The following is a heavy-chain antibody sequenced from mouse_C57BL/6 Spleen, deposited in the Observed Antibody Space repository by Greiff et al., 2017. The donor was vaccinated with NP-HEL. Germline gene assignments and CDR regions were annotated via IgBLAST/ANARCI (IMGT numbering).Heavy chain of an antibody. J-gene: IGHJ2*01. Sequence: EVQGVESGAELVKPGASVKLSCTASGFNIKDYYMHWVKQRTEQGLEWIGRIDPEDGETKYAPKFQGKATITADTSSNTAYLQLSSLTSEDTAVYYCARWYYGSSYEGYFDYWGKGTTLTVSS. D-gene: IGHD1-1*01. CDR2: IDPEDGET. CDR1: GFNIKDYY. V-gene: IGHV14-2*01. CDR3: ARWYYGSSYEGYFDY.